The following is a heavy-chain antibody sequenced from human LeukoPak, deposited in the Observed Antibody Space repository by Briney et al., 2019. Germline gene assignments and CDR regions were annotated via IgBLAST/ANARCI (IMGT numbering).Heavy chain of an antibody. CDR1: GYTFTGSY. CDR3: AREGDRSNSGYEYDY. CDR2: ISAYNGNT. Sequence: ASVKVSCKASGYTFTGSYMHWVRQAPGQGLEWMGWISAYNGNTNYAQKLQGRVTMTTDTSTSTAYMELRSLRSDDTAVYYCAREGDRSNSGYEYDYWGQGTLVTVSS. J-gene: IGHJ4*02. D-gene: IGHD5-12*01. V-gene: IGHV1-18*04.